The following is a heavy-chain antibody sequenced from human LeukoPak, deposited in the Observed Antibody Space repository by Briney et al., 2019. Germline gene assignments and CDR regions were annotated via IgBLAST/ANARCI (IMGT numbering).Heavy chain of an antibody. Sequence: GRSLRLSCAASGFTFDDYAMHWVRQAPGKGLEWVSGISWNSGCIGYADSVKGRFTISRDNAKNSLYLQMNSLRAEDMALYYCAKDIGGDYVVGYFDYWGQGTLVTVSS. CDR1: GFTFDDYA. V-gene: IGHV3-9*03. CDR2: ISWNSGCI. D-gene: IGHD4-17*01. CDR3: AKDIGGDYVVGYFDY. J-gene: IGHJ4*02.